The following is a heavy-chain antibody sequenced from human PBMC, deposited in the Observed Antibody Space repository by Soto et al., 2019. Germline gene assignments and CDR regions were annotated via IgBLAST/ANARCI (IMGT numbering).Heavy chain of an antibody. CDR2: ISYDGSKK. V-gene: IGHV3-30*18. D-gene: IGHD4-17*01. CDR1: GFTFSSYG. CDR3: ANLAVWSRGDDDCFDL. J-gene: IGHJ2*01. Sequence: QVQLVESGGGVVQPGRSLRLSCAASGFTFSSYGMHWVRQAPGKGLEWVAVISYDGSKKYYAYSVKGRFTISRDNSKNTLYLQMNSLRAEDTAVYYCANLAVWSRGDDDCFDLWGRGTLVTVAS.